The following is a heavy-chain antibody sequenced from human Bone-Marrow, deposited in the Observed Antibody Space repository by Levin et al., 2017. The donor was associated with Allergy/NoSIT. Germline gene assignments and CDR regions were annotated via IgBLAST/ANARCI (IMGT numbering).Heavy chain of an antibody. Sequence: AGGSLRLSCAASGFTFSSYEMNWVRQAPGKGLEWVSYISSSGSTIYYADSVKGRFTISRDNAKNSLYLQMNSLRAEDTAVYYCASLASYCTNGVCYRFDYWGQGTLVTVSS. J-gene: IGHJ4*02. CDR2: ISSSGSTI. V-gene: IGHV3-48*03. CDR1: GFTFSSYE. D-gene: IGHD2-8*01. CDR3: ASLASYCTNGVCYRFDY.